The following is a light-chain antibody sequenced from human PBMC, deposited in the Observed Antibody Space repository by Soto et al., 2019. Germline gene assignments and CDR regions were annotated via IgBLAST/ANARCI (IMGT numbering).Light chain of an antibody. CDR3: PQYGSSGT. CDR2: DAS. J-gene: IGKJ1*01. Sequence: VLTQSHGPLSLSAGARSHISGRASQTVRNNYLAWSTQKPGQDPRLLIYDASSRATGIPARFSGSGSGTDFTLTISRLEPEDFAVYDCPQYGSSGTVGKGPKVDIK. CDR1: QTVRNNY. V-gene: IGKV3-20*01.